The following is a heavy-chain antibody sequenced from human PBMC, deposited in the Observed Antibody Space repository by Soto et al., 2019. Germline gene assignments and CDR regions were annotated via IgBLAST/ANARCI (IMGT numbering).Heavy chain of an antibody. D-gene: IGHD1-20*01. CDR3: ARVGGINWFDP. Sequence: SETLSLTCTVSGGSISSGGYYWSWIRQHPGRGLEWIGYIYYSGSTYYNPSLKSRVTISVDTSKNQFSLKLSSVTAADTAVYYCARVGGINWFDPWGQGTLVTVSS. CDR1: GGSISSGGYY. CDR2: IYYSGST. J-gene: IGHJ5*02. V-gene: IGHV4-31*03.